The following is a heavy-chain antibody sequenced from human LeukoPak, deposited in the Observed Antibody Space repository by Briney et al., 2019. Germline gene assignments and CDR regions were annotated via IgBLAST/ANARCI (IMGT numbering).Heavy chain of an antibody. J-gene: IGHJ6*02. D-gene: IGHD7-27*01. CDR1: GFTFSSIW. Sequence: PGGSLRLSCATSGFTFSSIWMSWVRQTPGKGLEWVANIKHDGSETNYVDSVKGRFTISRDNAKNSLHLQMNSLRVEDTAVYYCAKNGDPHGMDVWGQGTTVTVSS. CDR3: AKNGDPHGMDV. CDR2: IKHDGSET. V-gene: IGHV3-7*02.